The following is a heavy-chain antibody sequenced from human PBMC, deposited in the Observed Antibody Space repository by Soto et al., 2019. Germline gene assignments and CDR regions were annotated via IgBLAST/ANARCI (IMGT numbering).Heavy chain of an antibody. D-gene: IGHD2-2*01. CDR2: INHSGST. J-gene: IGHJ4*02. CDR1: GGSFSGYY. V-gene: IGHV4-34*01. CDR3: ARVCTSHWFDY. Sequence: SETLSLTCAVYGGSFSGYYWSWIRQPPGKGLEWIGEINHSGSTNYNPSLKSRVTISVDTSKNQFSLKLSSVTAADTAVYYCARVCTSHWFDYWGQGTLVTVSS.